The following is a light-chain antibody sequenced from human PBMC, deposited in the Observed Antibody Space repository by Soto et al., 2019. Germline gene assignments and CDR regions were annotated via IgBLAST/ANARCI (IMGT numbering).Light chain of an antibody. Sequence: IVLTQSPGTLSLSPGERATLSCRASQSVGSDLAWYQQKPGKAPRLLIYSTSTRAAGIPDRFTGRGSGTHFTLAISRLEPEDFAVYYCHQFGDSPQTFGQGTKVDIK. V-gene: IGKV3-20*01. J-gene: IGKJ1*01. CDR3: HQFGDSPQT. CDR2: STS. CDR1: QSVGSD.